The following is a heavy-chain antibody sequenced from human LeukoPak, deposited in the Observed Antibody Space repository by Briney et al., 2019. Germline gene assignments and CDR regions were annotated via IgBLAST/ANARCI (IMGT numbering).Heavy chain of an antibody. CDR2: PSWNGGSI. Sequence: RRSLRLSCAASGFTFDDYAVHWVRGALGGGLGRGSHPSWNGGSIDSADSVKGRFTISREKAKSTLYLRMRSLRAEDTALYYCAKASSGSLDYWGQGTLVTVST. CDR1: GFTFDDYA. J-gene: IGHJ4*02. V-gene: IGHV3-9*01. CDR3: AKASSGSLDY. D-gene: IGHD3-10*01.